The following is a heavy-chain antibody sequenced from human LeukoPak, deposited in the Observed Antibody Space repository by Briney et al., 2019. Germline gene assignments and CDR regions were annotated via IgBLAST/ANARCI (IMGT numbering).Heavy chain of an antibody. CDR2: INHSGST. CDR3: AREVPATASFDY. D-gene: IGHD2-2*01. V-gene: IGHV4-34*01. CDR1: GGSLSGYY. J-gene: IGHJ4*02. Sequence: PSETLSLTCAVYGGSLSGYYWSWIRQPPGKGLEWIGEINHSGSTNYNPSLKSRVTISVDTSKNQFSLKLSSVTAADTAVYYCAREVPATASFDYWGQGTLVTVSS.